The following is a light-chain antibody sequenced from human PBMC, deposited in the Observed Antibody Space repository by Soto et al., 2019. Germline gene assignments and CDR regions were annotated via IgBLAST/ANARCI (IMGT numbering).Light chain of an antibody. Sequence: EIVMTQSPATLSVSPGESATLSCRASQSINRDLVWYVQKPGQAPRRVIYGASTWGTGVPPRFTGSGSGTEFTLTISSLQSEDFAVYYCQQYNSWPITFGQGTRLEIK. V-gene: IGKV3D-15*01. J-gene: IGKJ5*01. CDR2: GAS. CDR1: QSINRD. CDR3: QQYNSWPIT.